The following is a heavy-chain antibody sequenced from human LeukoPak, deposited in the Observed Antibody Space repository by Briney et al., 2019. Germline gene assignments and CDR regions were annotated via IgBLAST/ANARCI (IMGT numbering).Heavy chain of an antibody. CDR3: ARVGSLYSSSWYVERRGNNWFDP. V-gene: IGHV7-4-1*02. CDR1: GYTFTSYA. J-gene: IGHJ5*02. CDR2: INTNTGNP. D-gene: IGHD6-13*01. Sequence: EASVKVSCTASGYTFTSYAMNWVRQAPGQGLEWMGWINTNTGNPTYAQGFTGRFVFSLDTSVSTAYLQISSLKAEDTAVYYCARVGSLYSSSWYVERRGNNWFDPWGQGTLVTVSS.